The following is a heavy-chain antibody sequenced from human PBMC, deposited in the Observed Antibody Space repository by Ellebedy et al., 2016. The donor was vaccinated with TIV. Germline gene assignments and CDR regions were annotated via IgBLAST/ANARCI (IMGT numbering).Heavy chain of an antibody. D-gene: IGHD6-13*01. CDR2: IMPIFGAA. CDR3: ARNQRTAPGLLGY. Sequence: AASVKVSCKASGGSFSSYTISWVRQAPGQGLEWMGGIMPIFGAADYAQKFQGRVTITADESTSTAYMELTRLRSEDTAVYYCARNQRTAPGLLGYWGQGTLVTVSS. V-gene: IGHV1-69*13. CDR1: GGSFSSYT. J-gene: IGHJ4*02.